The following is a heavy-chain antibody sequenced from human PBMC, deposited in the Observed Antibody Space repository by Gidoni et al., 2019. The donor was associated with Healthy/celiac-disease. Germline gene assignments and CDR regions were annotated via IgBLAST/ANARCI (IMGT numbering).Heavy chain of an antibody. CDR1: GGSISSSSYY. CDR3: ARHRGAAAGPRAAFDI. Sequence: QLQLQESGPGLVKPSETLSLTCTVSGGSISSSSYYWGLIRQPPGKGLEGIGSIYYSGSTYYNPSLKSRVTISVDTSKNQFSLKLSSVTAADTAVYYCARHRGAAAGPRAAFDIWGQGTMVTVSS. V-gene: IGHV4-39*01. D-gene: IGHD6-13*01. CDR2: IYYSGST. J-gene: IGHJ3*02.